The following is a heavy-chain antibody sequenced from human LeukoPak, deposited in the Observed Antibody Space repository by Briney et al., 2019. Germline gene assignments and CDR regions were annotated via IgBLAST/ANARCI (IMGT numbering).Heavy chain of an antibody. CDR3: ARGRGFGGYDPFDY. J-gene: IGHJ4*02. D-gene: IGHD5-12*01. V-gene: IGHV1-2*02. Sequence: ASVKVSCKASGYTFTDYYLHWVRQAPGQGLEWMGWINPTTGGTNYAQKFQGRVTLTRDTSVNTLYMELSRLGSDDTAVYYCARGRGFGGYDPFDYWGQGTLVTVSS. CDR1: GYTFTDYY. CDR2: INPTTGGT.